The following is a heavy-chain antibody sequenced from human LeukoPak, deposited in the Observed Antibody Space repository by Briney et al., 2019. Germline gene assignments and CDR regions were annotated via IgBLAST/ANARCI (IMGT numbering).Heavy chain of an antibody. Sequence: PSETLSLTCTVSGGSISHYFWSWIRQPPGKALEWIGYIYYSGSTNYNPSLKSRVTISVDTSKNQFSLKLSSVTAADTAVYYCARHGFSRYFDYWGQGTLVTVSS. J-gene: IGHJ4*02. CDR2: IYYSGST. CDR1: GGSISHYF. CDR3: ARHGFSRYFDY. V-gene: IGHV4-59*08.